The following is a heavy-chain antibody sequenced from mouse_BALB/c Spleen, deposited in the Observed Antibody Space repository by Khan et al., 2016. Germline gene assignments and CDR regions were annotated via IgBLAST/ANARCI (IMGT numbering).Heavy chain of an antibody. V-gene: IGHV1S56*01. CDR3: ARGYYEWYFDV. CDR1: GYTFTTFY. D-gene: IGHD2-4*01. Sequence: QMQLEESGPELVKPGASVRISCKASGYTFTTFYIHWLKQRPGQGLEWIGWIYPGNINTKYNENFKDKATLTADKSASTAYMQLSSLTSDDSAVYFCARGYYEWYFDVWGAGTTVTVSS. CDR2: IYPGNINT. J-gene: IGHJ1*01.